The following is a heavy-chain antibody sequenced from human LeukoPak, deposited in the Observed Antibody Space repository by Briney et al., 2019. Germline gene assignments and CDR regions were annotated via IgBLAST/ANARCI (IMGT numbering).Heavy chain of an antibody. CDR2: IYHSGST. CDR3: ARRHRSYYDILTGYYPIENWFDP. Sequence: PSETLSLTCTVSGGSISSGSYYWSWIRQPPGKGLEWIGSIYHSGSTYYNPSLKSRVTISVDTSKNQFSLKLSSVTAADTAVYYCARRHRSYYDILTGYYPIENWFDPWGQGTLVTVSS. J-gene: IGHJ5*02. CDR1: GGSISSGSYY. V-gene: IGHV4-39*07. D-gene: IGHD3-9*01.